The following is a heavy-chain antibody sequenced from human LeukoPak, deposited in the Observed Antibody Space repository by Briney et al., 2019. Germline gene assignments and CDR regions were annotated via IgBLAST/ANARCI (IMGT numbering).Heavy chain of an antibody. Sequence: RASVRVSCKASVYTFSSYDINWVRPATGQGREWMGWMNPNSGNTAYAQKFQGRVTMSRDTSISTAYMELSSLRSEDTAVYYCARLPKYSRPLDYWGQGTLVTVSS. CDR3: ARLPKYSRPLDY. V-gene: IGHV1-8*02. D-gene: IGHD6-6*01. CDR1: VYTFSSYD. J-gene: IGHJ4*02. CDR2: MNPNSGNT.